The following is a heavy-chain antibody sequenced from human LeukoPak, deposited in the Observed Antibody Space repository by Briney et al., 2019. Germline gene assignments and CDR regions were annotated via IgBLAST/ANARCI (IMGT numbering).Heavy chain of an antibody. Sequence: GGSLRLSCAASGFTFSDYYMTWVRQAPGKGLEWGSYISDSSSHIYYAGSVRGRFTISRDNAKNSLYLQLNSLRVEDTAVYYCARGSGRHARNDAFDLWGQGTMVTVSS. CDR1: GFTFSDYY. V-gene: IGHV3-11*06. CDR3: ARGSGRHARNDAFDL. CDR2: ISDSSSHI. J-gene: IGHJ3*01. D-gene: IGHD1-26*01.